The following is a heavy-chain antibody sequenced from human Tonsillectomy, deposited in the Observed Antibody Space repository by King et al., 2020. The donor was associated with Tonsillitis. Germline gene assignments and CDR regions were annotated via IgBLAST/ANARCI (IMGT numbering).Heavy chain of an antibody. Sequence: VQLQESGPGLVKPSETLSLTGTVSGGSIRSYYWSWSRQPPGKGLEWVGYMYYMGRTNNNPSPKIRVTIPVDTAKNQFSLKLSSVTAAHTAVYYCARAKRVPYSIPFGFDYWGQGTLVTVSS. J-gene: IGHJ4*02. D-gene: IGHD6-13*01. CDR2: MYYMGRT. CDR3: ARAKRVPYSIPFGFDY. CDR1: GGSIRSYY. V-gene: IGHV4-59*08.